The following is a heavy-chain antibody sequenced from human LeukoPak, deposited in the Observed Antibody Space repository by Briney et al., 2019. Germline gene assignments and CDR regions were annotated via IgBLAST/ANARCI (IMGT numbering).Heavy chain of an antibody. CDR2: IYYSGST. D-gene: IGHD5-18*01. J-gene: IGHJ4*02. CDR3: ARSRSAGYSYGYYCDY. Sequence: PSETLSLTCAVYGGSFSGYYWSWIRQPPGKGLEWIGYIYYSGSTNYNPSLKSRVTISVDTSKNQFSLKLSSVTAADTAVYYCARSRSAGYSYGYYCDYWGQGTLVTVSS. V-gene: IGHV4-59*01. CDR1: GGSFSGYY.